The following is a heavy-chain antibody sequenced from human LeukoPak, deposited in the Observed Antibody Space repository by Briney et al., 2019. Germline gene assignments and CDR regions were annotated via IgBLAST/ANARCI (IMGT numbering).Heavy chain of an antibody. V-gene: IGHV3-9*01. CDR1: GFTFSSYA. J-gene: IGHJ4*02. Sequence: PGGSLRLSCAASGFTFSSYAMHWVRQAPGKGLEWVSGISWNSGSIGYADSVKGRFTISRDNAKNSLYLQMNSLRAEDTALYYCAKDDIIAAAGFEWGQGTLVTVSS. D-gene: IGHD6-13*01. CDR2: ISWNSGSI. CDR3: AKDDIIAAAGFE.